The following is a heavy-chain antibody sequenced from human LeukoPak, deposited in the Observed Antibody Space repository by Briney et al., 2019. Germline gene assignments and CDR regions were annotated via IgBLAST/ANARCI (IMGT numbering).Heavy chain of an antibody. V-gene: IGHV4-34*01. CDR3: ARVGRWDYHSRGYGMDV. J-gene: IGHJ6*02. CDR1: GGSISTFY. Sequence: SETLSLTCTVSGGSISTFYWSWLRQPPGKGLEWIGEINHSGSTNYNPSLKSRVTISVDTSKNQFSLKLSSVTAADTAVYYCARVGRWDYHSRGYGMDVWGQGTTVTVSS. CDR2: INHSGST. D-gene: IGHD1-7*01.